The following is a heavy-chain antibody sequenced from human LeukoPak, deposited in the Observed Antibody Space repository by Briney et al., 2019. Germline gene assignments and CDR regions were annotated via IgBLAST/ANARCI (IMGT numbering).Heavy chain of an antibody. V-gene: IGHV1-46*01. CDR2: INPSGGST. Sequence: ASVKVSCKASGYTFTGYYMHWVRQAPGQGLEWMGIINPSGGSTSYARKFQGRVTMTRDMSTSTVYMELSSLRSEDTAVYYCARDDILTGYFPFDPWGQGTLVTVSS. J-gene: IGHJ5*02. CDR1: GYTFTGYY. D-gene: IGHD3-9*01. CDR3: ARDDILTGYFPFDP.